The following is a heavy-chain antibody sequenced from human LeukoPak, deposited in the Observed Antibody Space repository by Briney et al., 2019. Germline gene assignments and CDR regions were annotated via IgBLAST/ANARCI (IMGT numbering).Heavy chain of an antibody. V-gene: IGHV1-8*03. D-gene: IGHD3-3*01. Sequence: GASVKVSCKASGYTFTSYDINWVRQATGQGLEWMGWMNPNSGNTGYAQKFQGRVTITRNTSISTAYMELSSLRSDDTAVYYCARAVRITIFGVARTDAFDIWGQGTMVTVSS. J-gene: IGHJ3*02. CDR2: MNPNSGNT. CDR1: GYTFTSYD. CDR3: ARAVRITIFGVARTDAFDI.